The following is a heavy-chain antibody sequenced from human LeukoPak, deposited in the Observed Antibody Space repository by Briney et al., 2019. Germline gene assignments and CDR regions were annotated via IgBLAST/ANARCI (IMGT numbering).Heavy chain of an antibody. D-gene: IGHD2-15*01. CDR3: ARDQGYCSGGSCYPYYYYGMDV. Sequence: GGSLRLSCAASGFTFSSYWMSWVRQAPGKGLEWVANIKQDGSEKYYVDSVKGRFTISRDNAKNSLYLQMNSLRAEDTAVYYCARDQGYCSGGSCYPYYYYGMDVWGQGTMVTV. J-gene: IGHJ6*02. CDR2: IKQDGSEK. CDR1: GFTFSSYW. V-gene: IGHV3-7*03.